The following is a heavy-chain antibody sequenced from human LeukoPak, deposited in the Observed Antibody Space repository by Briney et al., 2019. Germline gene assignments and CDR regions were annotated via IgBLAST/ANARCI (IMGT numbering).Heavy chain of an antibody. J-gene: IGHJ6*02. CDR2: IYYSGST. Sequence: SETLSLTCTVSGGSINSSSYYWGWIRQPPGKGLEWIGSIYYSGSTYYNPSLKSRVTISVDTSKNQFSLKLSSVTAADTAVYYCARLTYYYYGMDVWGQGTTVTACS. V-gene: IGHV4-39*01. CDR3: ARLTYYYYGMDV. CDR1: GGSINSSSYY.